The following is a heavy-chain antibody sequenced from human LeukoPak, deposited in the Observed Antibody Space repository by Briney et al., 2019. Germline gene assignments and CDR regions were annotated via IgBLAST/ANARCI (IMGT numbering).Heavy chain of an antibody. CDR2: ISYDGSNK. V-gene: IGHV3-30-3*01. J-gene: IGHJ4*02. CDR3: AREPATYYYDSSGYFAPPGYFDY. CDR1: GFTFSSYA. Sequence: GRSLRLSCAASGFTFSSYAMHWVRQAPGKGLEWVAVISYDGSNKYYADSVKGRFTISRDNSKNTLYLQMNSLRAEDTAVYYCAREPATYYYDSSGYFAPPGYFDYWGQGTLVTVSS. D-gene: IGHD3-22*01.